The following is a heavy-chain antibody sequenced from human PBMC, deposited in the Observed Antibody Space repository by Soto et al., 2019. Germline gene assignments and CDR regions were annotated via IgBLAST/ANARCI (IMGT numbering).Heavy chain of an antibody. J-gene: IGHJ6*02. CDR2: IYHSGST. V-gene: IGHV4-30-2*01. CDR3: ARRRGFPYYYGMDV. CDR1: GGSISSGAYS. D-gene: IGHD1-26*01. Sequence: QLQLQESGSGLVKPSQTLSLTCAVSGGSISSGAYSWSWIRQPPGKGLEWIGYIYHSGSTYYNPSLKSRVTISVGRSKNQFSLKLSSVTAADTAVYYCARRRGFPYYYGMDVWGQGTTVTVSS.